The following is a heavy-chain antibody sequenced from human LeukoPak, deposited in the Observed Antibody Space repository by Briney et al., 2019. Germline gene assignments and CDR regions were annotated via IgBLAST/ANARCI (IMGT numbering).Heavy chain of an antibody. D-gene: IGHD3-10*01. CDR2: IWYDGSNK. V-gene: IGHV3-33*06. CDR1: GFTFSSYG. Sequence: GGSLRLSCAASGFTFSSYGMHWVRQAPGKGLEWVAVIWYDGSNKYYADSVKGRFTISRDNSKNTLYLQMNSLRAEDTAVYYCAKGIYGSGSYYGMDVWGQGTTVTVSS. CDR3: AKGIYGSGSYYGMDV. J-gene: IGHJ6*02.